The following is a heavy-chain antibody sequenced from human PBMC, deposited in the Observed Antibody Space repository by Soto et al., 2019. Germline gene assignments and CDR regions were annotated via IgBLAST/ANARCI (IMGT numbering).Heavy chain of an antibody. V-gene: IGHV3-30*03. CDR1: GFTFSSYG. CDR2: ISNDGSTQ. Sequence: QVQLVESGGGVVQPGRSLRLSCAASGFTFSSYGINWVRQAPGKGLEWVAVISNDGSTQFYADSVKGRFTISRDNSKSTLSLQMNSLRPEDTAVYYRHQDEYGDCWGQGTLVTVSS. J-gene: IGHJ4*02. CDR3: HQDEYGDC. D-gene: IGHD2-15*01.